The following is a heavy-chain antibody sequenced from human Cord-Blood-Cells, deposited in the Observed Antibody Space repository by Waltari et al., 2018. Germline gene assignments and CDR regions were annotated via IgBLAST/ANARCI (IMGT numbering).Heavy chain of an antibody. V-gene: IGHV3-66*01. CDR1: GFTVSSNY. D-gene: IGHD3-3*01. J-gene: IGHJ4*02. CDR3: ARDRGYYDFWSGYDY. Sequence: EVQLVESGGGLVQPGGSLRLSCAASGFTVSSNYMSWVRQAPGQGLEWVSVIYSGGSTYYADSVKGRFTISRDNSKNTLYLQMNSLRAEDTAVYYCARDRGYYDFWSGYDYWGQGTLVTVSS. CDR2: IYSGGST.